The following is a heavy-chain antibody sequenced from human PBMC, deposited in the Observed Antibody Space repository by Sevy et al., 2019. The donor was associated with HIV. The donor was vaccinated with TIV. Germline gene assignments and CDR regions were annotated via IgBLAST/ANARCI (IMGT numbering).Heavy chain of an antibody. CDR3: AKSRLPGGSYFSRHGLDL. CDR1: GFTFSSYD. J-gene: IGHJ6*02. D-gene: IGHD3-10*01. CDR2: ILHDGSYR. V-gene: IGHV3-30*18. Sequence: GGSLRLSCAASGFTFSSYDMHWVRLAPGKGLEWVAIILHDGSYREYVDSATGRFTMSRDNSKNTMYLQMNGLSSEDTAVYYCAKSRLPGGSYFSRHGLDLWGQGTTVTVSS.